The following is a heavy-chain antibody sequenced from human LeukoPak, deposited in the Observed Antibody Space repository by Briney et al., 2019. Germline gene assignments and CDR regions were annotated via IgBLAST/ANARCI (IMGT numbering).Heavy chain of an antibody. Sequence: GGPLRLSCAASGFTVSSNYMSWVRQAPGKGLEWFSVIYSGGSTYYADSAKGRFTISRDNSKNTLYLQMKSLRVEDTAVYYCARGVREGSLDYWGQGTLVTVSS. CDR3: ARGVREGSLDY. V-gene: IGHV3-53*01. J-gene: IGHJ4*02. CDR2: IYSGGST. CDR1: GFTVSSNY. D-gene: IGHD5-24*01.